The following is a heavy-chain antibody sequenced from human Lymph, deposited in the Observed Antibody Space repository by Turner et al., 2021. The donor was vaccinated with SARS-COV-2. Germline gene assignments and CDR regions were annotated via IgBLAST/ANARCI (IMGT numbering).Heavy chain of an antibody. D-gene: IGHD6-13*01. CDR2: IYSGGTT. Sequence: EVQLVETGGGLIQPGGSLRLSCAASGSNVSRNYMNWVRQAPGKGLEWVSVIYSGGTTYYADSVKGRFTISRDNSKNTLYLQMNSLRVEDTAVYYCARDLGTYGMDVWGQGTTVTVSS. J-gene: IGHJ6*02. CDR3: ARDLGTYGMDV. V-gene: IGHV3-53*02. CDR1: GSNVSRNY.